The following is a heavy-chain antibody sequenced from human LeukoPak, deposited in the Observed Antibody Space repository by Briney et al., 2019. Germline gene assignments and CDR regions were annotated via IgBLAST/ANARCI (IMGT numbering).Heavy chain of an antibody. Sequence: GGSLRLSCAASGFTFRSYGMHWVRQAPGKGLEWVTFIRYDGSNKYYTDSVKGRFTISRDNSKNTLYLQMNSLRAEDTAVYYCAKDQGMAAAGTNSNWFDPWGQGTLVTVSS. CDR1: GFTFRSYG. CDR2: IRYDGSNK. D-gene: IGHD6-13*01. V-gene: IGHV3-30*02. CDR3: AKDQGMAAAGTNSNWFDP. J-gene: IGHJ5*02.